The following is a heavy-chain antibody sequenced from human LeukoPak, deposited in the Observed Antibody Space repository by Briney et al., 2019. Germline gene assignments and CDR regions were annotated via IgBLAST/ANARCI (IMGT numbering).Heavy chain of an antibody. CDR2: ISWNSGSI. CDR3: ANLPTTVVAPYAFDI. Sequence: PGGSLRLSCAASGFTFDDYAMHWVRQAPGKGLEWVSGISWNSGSIGYADSVKGRFTISRDNAKNSLYLQMNSLRAEDTALYYCANLPTTVVAPYAFDIWGQGTMVTVSS. CDR1: GFTFDDYA. D-gene: IGHD4-23*01. J-gene: IGHJ3*02. V-gene: IGHV3-9*01.